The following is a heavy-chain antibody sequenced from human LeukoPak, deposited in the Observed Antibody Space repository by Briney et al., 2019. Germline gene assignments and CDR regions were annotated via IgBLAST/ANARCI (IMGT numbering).Heavy chain of an antibody. J-gene: IGHJ4*02. V-gene: IGHV3-15*01. CDR3: TTAYYHYVWGTYRTLTTDY. CDR1: GFTFTSAW. D-gene: IGHD3-16*02. CDR2: IKRKSAGGTA. Sequence: GGSLRLSCAASGFTFTSAWMSWVRQAPGKGLEWLGRIKRKSAGGTASYPFPVQGRFTISRDDSRNMLYLQMNSLKAEDTAVYCCTTAYYHYVWGTYRTLTTDYWGQGTLVTVSS.